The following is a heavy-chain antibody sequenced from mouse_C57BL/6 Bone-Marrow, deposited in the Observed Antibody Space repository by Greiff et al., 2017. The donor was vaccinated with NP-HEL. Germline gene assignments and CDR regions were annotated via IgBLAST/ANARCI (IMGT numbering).Heavy chain of an antibody. D-gene: IGHD1-3*01. V-gene: IGHV1-4*01. Sequence: VQLQQSGAELARPGASVKMSCKASGYTFTSYTMHWVKQRPGQGLEWIGYINPSSGYTKYNQKFKDKATLTADKSSSTAYMQLSSLTSEDSAVYYCARWGTKAWFAYWGQGTLVTVSA. J-gene: IGHJ3*01. CDR1: GYTFTSYT. CDR3: ARWGTKAWFAY. CDR2: INPSSGYT.